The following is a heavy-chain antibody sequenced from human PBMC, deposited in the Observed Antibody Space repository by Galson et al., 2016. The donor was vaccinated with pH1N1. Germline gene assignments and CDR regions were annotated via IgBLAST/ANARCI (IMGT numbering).Heavy chain of an antibody. J-gene: IGHJ3*02. CDR3: ARDPRELSPTFGVFDI. D-gene: IGHD3-16*02. CDR2: IYYSGST. V-gene: IGHV4-59*01. Sequence: SETLSLTCSVSGDSISSYYWSWIREPPGKGLEWIGYIYYSGSTKYNPSLKSRVTISVDTSKKEFSLKLISVTAADTAVYYCARDPRELSPTFGVFDIWGQGTMVTISS. CDR1: GDSISSYY.